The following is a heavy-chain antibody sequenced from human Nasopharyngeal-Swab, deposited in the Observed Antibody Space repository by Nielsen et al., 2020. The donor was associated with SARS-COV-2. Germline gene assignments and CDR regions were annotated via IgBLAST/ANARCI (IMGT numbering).Heavy chain of an antibody. V-gene: IGHV1-8*01. CDR2: MNPNSGNT. CDR1: EYNFTTYD. CDR3: ARGSRVAALSWGENWFDP. J-gene: IGHJ5*02. Sequence: ASVKVSCKASEYNFTTYDFNWVRQATGQGLEWMGWMNPNSGNTGYAQKFQGRVTMTRNTSISTAYMELSSLRSEDTAVYYCARGSRVAALSWGENWFDPWGQGTLVTVSS. D-gene: IGHD6-6*01.